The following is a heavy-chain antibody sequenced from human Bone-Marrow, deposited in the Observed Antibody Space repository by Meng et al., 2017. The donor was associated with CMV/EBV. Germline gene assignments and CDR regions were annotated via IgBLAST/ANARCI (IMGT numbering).Heavy chain of an antibody. D-gene: IGHD3-3*01. CDR3: SLYDFWSGYYT. CDR2: IYPSGSN. V-gene: IGHV4-38-2*02. Sequence: LRLSGTIYGYTTSSGYYWGWIRQPPGKGLERIGSIYPSGSNYYNPSLKSRVTISVDTSKNQFSLKLSSVNAADTAVYYCSLYDFWSGYYTWGQGTLVTVSS. J-gene: IGHJ4*02. CDR1: GYTTSSGYY.